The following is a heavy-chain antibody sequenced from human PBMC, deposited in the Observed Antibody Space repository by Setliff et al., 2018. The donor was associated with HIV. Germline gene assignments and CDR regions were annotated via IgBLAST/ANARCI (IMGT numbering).Heavy chain of an antibody. Sequence: ASVKVSCKASGGTFSSYAISWVRQAPGQGLEWMGWISPHNGDTNIPQRFKGRVTMARDTSINTAYMELSNLRSDDTAVYYCAREWGGYSSSKAGYYYYMDVWGKGTTVTVSS. V-gene: IGHV1-2*02. J-gene: IGHJ6*03. D-gene: IGHD6-13*01. CDR3: AREWGGYSSSKAGYYYYMDV. CDR2: ISPHNGDT. CDR1: GGTFSSYA.